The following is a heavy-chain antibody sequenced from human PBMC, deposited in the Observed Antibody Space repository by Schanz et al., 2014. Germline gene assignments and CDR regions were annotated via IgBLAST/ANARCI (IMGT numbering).Heavy chain of an antibody. V-gene: IGHV3-48*01. CDR3: AKGRFGELSAFDI. J-gene: IGHJ3*02. Sequence: VQLVESGGGLVQPGGSLRLSCAASGFTFSSYSMNWVRQAPGKGLEWVSYISSSSSTRYYADSVKGRFTISRDNSKNTLYLQMNSRRAEDTAVYYCAKGRFGELSAFDIWGQGTMVTGAS. D-gene: IGHD3-10*01. CDR1: GFTFSSYS. CDR2: ISSSSSTR.